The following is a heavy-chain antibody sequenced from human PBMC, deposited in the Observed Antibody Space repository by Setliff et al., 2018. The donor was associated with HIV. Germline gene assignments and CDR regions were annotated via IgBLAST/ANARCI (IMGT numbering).Heavy chain of an antibody. V-gene: IGHV1-18*01. J-gene: IGHJ6*03. CDR1: GYTFINYH. CDR3: ARVPVSNYYYYMDV. CDR2: ISASSVNT. Sequence: ASVKVSCKASGYTFINYHIIWVRQAPGQGLEWVGSISASSVNTNYTQGRVTMTTDISTNTAYMELRSLRSADSAVYYCARVPVSNYYYYMDVWGKGTTVTVTS.